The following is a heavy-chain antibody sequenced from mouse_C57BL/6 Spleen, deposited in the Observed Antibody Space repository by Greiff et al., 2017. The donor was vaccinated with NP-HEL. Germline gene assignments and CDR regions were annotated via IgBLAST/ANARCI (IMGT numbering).Heavy chain of an antibody. CDR2: ISYDGSN. D-gene: IGHD1-1*01. J-gene: IGHJ2*01. CDR3: AREMDYYGSPYYFDY. Sequence: EVKLMESGPGLVKPSQSLSLTCSVTGYSITSGYYWNWIRQFPGNKLEWMGYISYDGSNNYNPSLKNRISITRDTSKNQFFLKLNSVTTEDTATYYCAREMDYYGSPYYFDYWGQGTTLTVSS. CDR1: GYSITSGYY. V-gene: IGHV3-6*01.